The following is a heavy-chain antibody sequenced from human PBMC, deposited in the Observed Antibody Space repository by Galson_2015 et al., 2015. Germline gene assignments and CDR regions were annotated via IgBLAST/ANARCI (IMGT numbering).Heavy chain of an antibody. J-gene: IGHJ6*03. CDR1: GGTFSSYA. D-gene: IGHD5-24*01. CDR3: ARTEMATISRVVAGGYYYYYMDV. CDR2: IIPIFGTA. Sequence: SVKVSCKASGGTFSSYAISWVRQAPGQGLEWMGGIIPIFGTANYAQKFQGRVTITADESTSTAYMELSSLRSEDTAVYYCARTEMATISRVVAGGYYYYYMDVWGKGTTVTVSS. V-gene: IGHV1-69*13.